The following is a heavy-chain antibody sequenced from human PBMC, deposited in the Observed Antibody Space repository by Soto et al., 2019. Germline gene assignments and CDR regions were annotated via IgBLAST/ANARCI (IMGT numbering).Heavy chain of an antibody. CDR3: ARETLTLFGGVRDNVYYGMDV. CDR1: GFTFSSYE. J-gene: IGHJ6*02. Sequence: EVQLEESGGGLVQPGESLRLSCAASGFTFSSYEMNWVRQVPGKGLQWVSYIGTSETIRYYADSVKGRFTISRDNAKNSLYLQMNSLRAEDTAIYYCARETLTLFGGVRDNVYYGMDVWGPGTTVTVSS. CDR2: IGTSETIR. D-gene: IGHD3-3*01. V-gene: IGHV3-48*03.